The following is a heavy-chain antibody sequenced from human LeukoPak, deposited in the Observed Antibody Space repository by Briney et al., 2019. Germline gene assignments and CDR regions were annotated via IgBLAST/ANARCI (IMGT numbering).Heavy chain of an antibody. J-gene: IGHJ4*02. D-gene: IGHD5-12*01. V-gene: IGHV3-23*01. CDR1: GFTFSSYA. Sequence: GGSLRLSCAASGFTFSSYAMSWVRQAPGKGLEWVSAISGSGGSTYYADSVKGRFTISRDNSKNTLYLQMNSLRAEDTAVYYCAKAPSNIVATSNHFDYWGQGTLVTVSS. CDR3: AKAPSNIVATSNHFDY. CDR2: ISGSGGST.